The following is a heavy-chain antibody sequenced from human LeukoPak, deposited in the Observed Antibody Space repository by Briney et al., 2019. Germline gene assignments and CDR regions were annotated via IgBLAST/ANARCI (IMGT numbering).Heavy chain of an antibody. Sequence: GGSLRLSCAASGFTFSSYSMNWVRQAPGKGLEWVSSISSSSSYIYYADSVKGRFTISRDNAKNSLYLQMNSLRAEDTAVYYCARGPILRDFWSGYYPDYFDYWGQGTLVTVSS. CDR1: GFTFSSYS. CDR2: ISSSSSYI. D-gene: IGHD3-3*01. V-gene: IGHV3-21*01. J-gene: IGHJ4*02. CDR3: ARGPILRDFWSGYYPDYFDY.